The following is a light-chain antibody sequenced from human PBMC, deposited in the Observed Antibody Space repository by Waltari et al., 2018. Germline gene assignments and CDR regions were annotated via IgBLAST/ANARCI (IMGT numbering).Light chain of an antibody. Sequence: QSGLTQPASVSGSPGQSITISCPGTSRGVGNYNLVSWYQQYPGKAPKLMVYEFTTRTSGVSDRFSGSKSGNTASLTIYGLQSEDEADYYCCSYAGLGIYVFGTGTKVTVL. CDR3: CSYAGLGIYV. J-gene: IGLJ1*01. CDR1: SRGVGNYNL. CDR2: EFT. V-gene: IGLV2-23*02.